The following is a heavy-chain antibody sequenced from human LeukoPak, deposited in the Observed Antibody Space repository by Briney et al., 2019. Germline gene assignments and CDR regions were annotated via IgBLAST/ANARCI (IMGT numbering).Heavy chain of an antibody. CDR2: ISSNGGST. V-gene: IGHV3-64*01. Sequence: GGSLRLSCAASGFTFSSYAMHWVRQAPGKGLEYVSAISSNGGSTYYANSVKGRFTISRDNSKNTLYLQMGSLRAEDMAVYYCARDNWVYDSSGYYSYYFDYWGQGTLVTVSS. D-gene: IGHD3-22*01. J-gene: IGHJ4*02. CDR3: ARDNWVYDSSGYYSYYFDY. CDR1: GFTFSSYA.